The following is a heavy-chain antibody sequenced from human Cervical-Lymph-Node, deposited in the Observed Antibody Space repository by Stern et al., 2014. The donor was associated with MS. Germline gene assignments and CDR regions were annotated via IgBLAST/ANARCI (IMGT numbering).Heavy chain of an antibody. CDR2: ISSNGGST. Sequence: EVQLVESGGGLVQPGGSLRLSCSASGFTFSSYAMHWVRQAPGKGLEYVSAISSNGGSTYYADSVKGRFTISRDNSKNTLYLQMSSLRAEDTAVYYCVNSYYYDSSGYYNHPDYWGQGTLVTVSS. CDR3: VNSYYYDSSGYYNHPDY. D-gene: IGHD3-22*01. CDR1: GFTFSSYA. J-gene: IGHJ4*02. V-gene: IGHV3-64D*06.